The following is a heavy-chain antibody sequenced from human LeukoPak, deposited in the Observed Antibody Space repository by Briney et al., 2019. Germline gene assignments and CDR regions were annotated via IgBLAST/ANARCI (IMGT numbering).Heavy chain of an antibody. CDR2: ISYDGSNK. V-gene: IGHV3-30*18. Sequence: PGGSLRLSCAASGFTFSSYGMHWVRQAPGKGLEWVAVISYDGSNKYYADSVKGRFAISRDNSKNTLYVQMNSLRADDTAVYYCAKDLPRGATIVIGYWGQGTLATVSS. J-gene: IGHJ4*02. D-gene: IGHD3-16*02. CDR1: GFTFSSYG. CDR3: AKDLPRGATIVIGY.